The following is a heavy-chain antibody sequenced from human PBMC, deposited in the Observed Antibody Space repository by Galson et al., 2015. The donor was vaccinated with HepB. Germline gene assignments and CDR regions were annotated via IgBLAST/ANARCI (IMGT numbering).Heavy chain of an antibody. Sequence: PALVKPTQTLTLTCTFSGFSLSTSGVAVAWFRQPPGRALEWLALLYWDDDKRYSPSLKSRLTITKDTSKNQVVLTMTNMDPMDTPTYYCARRAYRSDWYNFFDYSGQGTLATASS. D-gene: IGHD6-19*01. J-gene: IGHJ4*02. CDR3: ARRAYRSDWYNFFDY. CDR1: GFSLSTSGVA. CDR2: LYWDDDK. V-gene: IGHV2-5*02.